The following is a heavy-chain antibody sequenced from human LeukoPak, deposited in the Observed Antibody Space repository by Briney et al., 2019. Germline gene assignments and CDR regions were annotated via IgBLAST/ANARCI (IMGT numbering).Heavy chain of an antibody. CDR2: IYYSGST. CDR3: ARQVYCGGDCFDAFDI. D-gene: IGHD2-21*02. V-gene: IGHV4-59*08. CDR1: GGSISSYY. Sequence: PSETLSLTCTVSGGSISSYYWSWIRQPPGKGLEWIGYIYYSGSTNYNPSLKSRVTLSVDTSKNQFSLKLSSVTAADTAVYYCARQVYCGGDCFDAFDIWGQGTMVTVSS. J-gene: IGHJ3*02.